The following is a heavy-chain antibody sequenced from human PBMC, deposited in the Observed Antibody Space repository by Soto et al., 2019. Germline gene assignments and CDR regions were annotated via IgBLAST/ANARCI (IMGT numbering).Heavy chain of an antibody. J-gene: IGHJ4*02. CDR1: GGSISSYY. D-gene: IGHD3-9*01. Sequence: QVQLQESGPGLVKPSETLSLTCTVSGGSISSYYWSWIRQPPGKGLEWIGSIYYSGSTNYNPSLKSLVTISVDTSKTQFSLKLSSVTAADTAVYYCARRYGAGFDYWGQGTLVTVSS. CDR2: IYYSGST. V-gene: IGHV4-59*01. CDR3: ARRYGAGFDY.